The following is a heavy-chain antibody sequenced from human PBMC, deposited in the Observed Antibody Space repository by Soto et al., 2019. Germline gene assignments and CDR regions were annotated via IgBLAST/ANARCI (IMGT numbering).Heavy chain of an antibody. CDR1: GFTFSSYS. Sequence: EVQLVESGGGLVQPGGSLRLSCAASGFTFSSYSMNWVRQAPGKGLEWVSYISSSSSTIYYADSVKGRFTISRDNAKNSLYPQINSLRAEDTAVYYCARDRIAAAVSWGQGTLVTVSS. CDR3: ARDRIAAAVS. V-gene: IGHV3-48*01. CDR2: ISSSSSTI. D-gene: IGHD6-13*01. J-gene: IGHJ5*02.